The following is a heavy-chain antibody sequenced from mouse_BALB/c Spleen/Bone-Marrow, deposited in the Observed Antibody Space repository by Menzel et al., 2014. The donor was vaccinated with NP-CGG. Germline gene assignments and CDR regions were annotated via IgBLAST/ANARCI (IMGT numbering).Heavy chain of an antibody. Sequence: EVQRVESGPVLVKPSQSLSLTCTVTAYSITSGYGWHWIRQFPGNKLEWMGYIHYSGSTHYNPSLKSRISITRDTSKNQFFLQLNSVTTEDTATYYCAGTWYFDVWGAGTTVTVSS. J-gene: IGHJ1*01. V-gene: IGHV3-1*02. CDR2: IHYSGST. CDR1: AYSITSGYG. D-gene: IGHD4-1*01. CDR3: AGTWYFDV.